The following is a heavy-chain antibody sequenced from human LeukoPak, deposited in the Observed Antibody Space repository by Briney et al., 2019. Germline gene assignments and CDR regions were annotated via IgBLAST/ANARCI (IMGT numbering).Heavy chain of an antibody. V-gene: IGHV1-18*01. CDR1: GYTFTIYG. CDR2: ISAYGNT. J-gene: IGHJ4*02. CDR3: ARGIIGYYFDY. Sequence: ASVKVSCKTSGYTFTIYGISWVRQAPGQGLEWMGLISAYGNTNYAQNLQGRVTMTTDTSTSSACMELRSLRFDDTAVYYCARGIIGYYFDYWGQGTLVTVSS. D-gene: IGHD2-15*01.